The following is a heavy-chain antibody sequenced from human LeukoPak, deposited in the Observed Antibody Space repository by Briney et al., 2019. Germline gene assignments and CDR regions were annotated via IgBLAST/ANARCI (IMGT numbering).Heavy chain of an antibody. Sequence: SETLSLTCAVYGGSFSGYYWSWIRQPPGKGLEWIGEINHSGSTNYNPSLKSRFTISVDTSKNQFSLKLSSVTAADTAVYYCARGLKITMVRGVTHPFDYWGQGTLVTVSS. J-gene: IGHJ4*02. CDR3: ARGLKITMVRGVTHPFDY. CDR1: GGSFSGYY. D-gene: IGHD3-10*01. CDR2: INHSGST. V-gene: IGHV4-34*01.